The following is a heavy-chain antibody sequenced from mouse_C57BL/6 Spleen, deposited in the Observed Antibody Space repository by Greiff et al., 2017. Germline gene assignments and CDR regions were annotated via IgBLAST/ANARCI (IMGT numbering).Heavy chain of an antibody. CDR3: ARDYYYGSSYFDV. J-gene: IGHJ1*03. D-gene: IGHD1-1*01. Sequence: VMLVESGAELVKPGASVKISCKASGFTFTDYYINWVKQRPGQGLEWIGRIGPGSGSTYYNEKFKGKSTLTADKSSSTAYMQLSSLTAEDSAVYFCARDYYYGSSYFDVWGTGTTVTVSS. CDR1: GFTFTDYY. CDR2: IGPGSGST. V-gene: IGHV1-77*01.